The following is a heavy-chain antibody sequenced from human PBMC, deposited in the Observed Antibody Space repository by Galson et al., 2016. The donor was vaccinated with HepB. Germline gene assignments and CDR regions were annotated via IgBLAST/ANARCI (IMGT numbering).Heavy chain of an antibody. J-gene: IGHJ4*02. V-gene: IGHV3-48*02. CDR3: ARSVEGSFDY. CDR1: GFIFSSYI. CDR2: ISSSSSIV. Sequence: SLRLSCAASGFIFSSYIMNWVRQSPGKGLEWVSYISSSSSIVYYADSVKGRFTISRDNAKKSLYLQMNSLRDEDTAIYYCARSVEGSFDYWGQGALVTVSS.